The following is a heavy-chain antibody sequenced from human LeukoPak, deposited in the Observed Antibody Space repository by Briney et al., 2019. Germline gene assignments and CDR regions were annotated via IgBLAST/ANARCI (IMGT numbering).Heavy chain of an antibody. J-gene: IGHJ5*02. Sequence: GVSLRLPCAVYVLTVSSRTVQWVRQSPARGVEWVALFSNDGSNQQYSDSVSGRFTISRDTSKNTVYLQMNSLRGDDTAVYYCARERGSSGRAGWFDPWGQGTLVTVSS. CDR1: VLTVSSRT. CDR3: ARERGSSGRAGWFDP. CDR2: FSNDGSNQ. D-gene: IGHD6-19*01. V-gene: IGHV3-30*16.